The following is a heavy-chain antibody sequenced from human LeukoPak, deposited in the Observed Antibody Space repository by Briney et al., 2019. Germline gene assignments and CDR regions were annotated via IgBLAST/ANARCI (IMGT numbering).Heavy chain of an antibody. V-gene: IGHV4-34*01. CDR1: GGSFSGYY. Sequence: SETLSLTCAVYGGSFSGYYWGWIRQPPGEGLEWIGEINHSGSTNYNPSLKSRVTISVDTSKNHFSLKLSSVTAADTAVYYCARQIEDCTSSTCLNWFDPWGQGTLVTVSS. CDR2: INHSGST. J-gene: IGHJ5*02. CDR3: ARQIEDCTSSTCLNWFDP. D-gene: IGHD2-2*01.